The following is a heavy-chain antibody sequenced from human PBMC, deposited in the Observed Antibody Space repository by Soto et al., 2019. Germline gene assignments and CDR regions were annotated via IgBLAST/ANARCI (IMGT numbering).Heavy chain of an antibody. CDR2: IKSNSGGT. CDR1: RNSFIDYY. Sequence: QVALVQSGAEVRKPGASVKVSCKASRNSFIDYYIHWVRQAPGQGLEWLGWIKSNSGGTKYAQRFQGRVTMTRDTSISTSDMEQSRLKSDVTAVYYCAREDCNWNHYYYYGLNVWGQGTTVIVSS. D-gene: IGHD1-1*01. V-gene: IGHV1-2*02. J-gene: IGHJ6*02. CDR3: AREDCNWNHYYYYGLNV.